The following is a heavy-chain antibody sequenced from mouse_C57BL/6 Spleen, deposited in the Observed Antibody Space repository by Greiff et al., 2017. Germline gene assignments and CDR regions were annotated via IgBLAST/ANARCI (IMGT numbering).Heavy chain of an antibody. J-gene: IGHJ1*03. Sequence: EVQLQESGGGLVQPGGSLKLSCAASGFTFSDYGMAWVRQAPRKGPEWVAFISNLAYSIYYADTVTGRFTISRENAKNTLYLEMSSLRSEDTAMYYCARQGYDYDEAYWYFDVWGTGTTVTVSS. CDR2: ISNLAYSI. D-gene: IGHD2-4*01. V-gene: IGHV5-15*01. CDR1: GFTFSDYG. CDR3: ARQGYDYDEAYWYFDV.